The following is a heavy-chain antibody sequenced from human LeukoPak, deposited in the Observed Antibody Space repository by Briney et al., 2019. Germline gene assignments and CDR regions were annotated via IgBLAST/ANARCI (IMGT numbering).Heavy chain of an antibody. CDR2: IRYDGSNK. Sequence: GGSLRLSCAASGFTFSSYGMHWVRQAPGKGLEWVAFIRYDGSNKYYADSVKGRFTISRDNSKNTLDLQMNSLRAEDTAVYYCARCGAPLRYYMDVWGKGTTVILSS. CDR3: ARCGAPLRYYMDV. J-gene: IGHJ6*03. D-gene: IGHD3-10*01. V-gene: IGHV3-30*02. CDR1: GFTFSSYG.